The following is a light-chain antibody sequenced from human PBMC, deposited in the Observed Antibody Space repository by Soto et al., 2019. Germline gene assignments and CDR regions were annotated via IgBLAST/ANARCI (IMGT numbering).Light chain of an antibody. CDR1: QSISSY. J-gene: IGKJ3*01. CDR3: QQSDSTPRFT. V-gene: IGKV1-39*01. CDR2: AAS. Sequence: DIQMTQSPSSLSASVGDIVTITCRASQSISSYLNWYQQKPGKAPKLLIDAASSLQSGVPSRFSGSGSGTDVTLTISSLQPEDFATYYCQQSDSTPRFTFGTGTKVDIK.